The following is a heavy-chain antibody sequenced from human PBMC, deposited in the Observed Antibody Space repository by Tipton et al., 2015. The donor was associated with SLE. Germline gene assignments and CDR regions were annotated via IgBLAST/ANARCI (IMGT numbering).Heavy chain of an antibody. D-gene: IGHD1/OR15-1a*01. V-gene: IGHV4-61*02. CDR2: IYTSGST. CDR3: ATEHFDY. CDR1: GGSISSGTYY. Sequence: TLSLTCTVSGGSISSGTYYWSWIRQPAGKGLEWIGRIYTSGSTNYNPSLKSRVTISVDTTKNQFSLRLNSVTAADTAVYYCATEHFDYWGQGTLVTVSS. J-gene: IGHJ4*02.